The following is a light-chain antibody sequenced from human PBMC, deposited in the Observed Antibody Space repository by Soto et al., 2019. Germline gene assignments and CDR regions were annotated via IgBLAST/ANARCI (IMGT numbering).Light chain of an antibody. CDR3: HHYTSYSDA. CDR1: QSVSSY. Sequence: DIQMTQSPSSLSASLGDRVTITCRASQSVSSYLNCYQHKPGKAPELPIYKASTLQSGVPSRFSRRGSGTEFTLTISSLQPDDFASNYCHHYTSYSDALGQVTK. CDR2: KAS. V-gene: IGKV1-5*03. J-gene: IGKJ1*01.